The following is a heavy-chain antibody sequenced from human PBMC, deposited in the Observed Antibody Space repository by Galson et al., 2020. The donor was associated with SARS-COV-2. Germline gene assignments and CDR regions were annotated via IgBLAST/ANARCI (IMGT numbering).Heavy chain of an antibody. CDR1: GFTFSSYA. D-gene: IGHD2-2*01. CDR2: IRGSGGSA. CDR3: AKTEDVVVVPAAFDDYGMDV. J-gene: IGHJ6*02. Sequence: GESLKISCAASGFTFSSYAMSWVRQAPGKGLEWVSGIRGSGGSAYYADSVKGRFTISRDNSKNTLYLQLNGLRAEDTAVYYCAKTEDVVVVPAAFDDYGMDVWGQGPTVTVSS. V-gene: IGHV3-23*01.